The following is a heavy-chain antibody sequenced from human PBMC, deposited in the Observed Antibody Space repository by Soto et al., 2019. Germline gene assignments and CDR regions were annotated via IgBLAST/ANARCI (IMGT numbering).Heavy chain of an antibody. CDR1: GGSFSGYY. D-gene: IGHD1-26*01. Sequence: SETLSLTCAVYGGSFSGYYWSWIRQPPGKGLEWIGEINHSGSTNYNPSLKSRVTISVDTSKNQFSLKLSSVTAADTAVYYCARYSGSYGFDYWGQGTLVTVSS. V-gene: IGHV4-34*01. CDR2: INHSGST. J-gene: IGHJ4*02. CDR3: ARYSGSYGFDY.